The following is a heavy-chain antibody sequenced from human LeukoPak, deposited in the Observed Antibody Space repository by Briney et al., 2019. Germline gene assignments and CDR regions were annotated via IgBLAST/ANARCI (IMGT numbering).Heavy chain of an antibody. CDR2: ISGSGGST. J-gene: IGHJ4*02. CDR3: AKDDGGSSGWYPDS. Sequence: PGGSLRLSCAASGFTFSTYGTSWVRQAPGKGLEWVPVISGSGGSTYYADSVKGRFTISRDNSKNTLYLQMDSLRVEDTAVYYCAKDDGGSSGWYPDSWGQGTLVTVSS. V-gene: IGHV3-23*01. CDR1: GFTFSTYG. D-gene: IGHD6-19*01.